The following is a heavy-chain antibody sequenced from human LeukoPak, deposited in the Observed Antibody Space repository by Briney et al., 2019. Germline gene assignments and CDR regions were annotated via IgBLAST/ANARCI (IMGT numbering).Heavy chain of an antibody. Sequence: ASVKVSCKASGGTFSSYAITWVRQAPGQGLEWMGWISVYNGDTKYAQNLQGRVTLTTDTSTSTAYMELRSLRSDDTAVYYCVRGGGFNSGFEYWGQGTLVIVSS. CDR1: GGTFSSYA. CDR3: VRGGGFNSGFEY. V-gene: IGHV1-18*01. CDR2: ISVYNGDT. J-gene: IGHJ4*02. D-gene: IGHD3-10*01.